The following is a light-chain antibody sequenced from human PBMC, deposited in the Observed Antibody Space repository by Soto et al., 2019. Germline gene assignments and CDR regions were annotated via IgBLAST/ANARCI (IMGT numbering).Light chain of an antibody. CDR1: QSISSY. CDR2: AAS. CDR3: QQSYSTPRT. J-gene: IGKJ1*01. Sequence: DIQMTQSHSTLSGSVGDRVTITCRASQSISSYLNWYQQKPGKAPKLLLYAASSLQSGVPSRFSGSRSGPDFTLTISSLQPEDFATYYCQQSYSTPRTFGQGTKV. V-gene: IGKV1-39*01.